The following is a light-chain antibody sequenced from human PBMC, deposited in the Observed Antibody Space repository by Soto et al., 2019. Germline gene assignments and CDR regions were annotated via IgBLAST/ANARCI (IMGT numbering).Light chain of an antibody. Sequence: QSVLTQPASVSGSPGQSITISCTGTSSDVGGYNLVSWYQQHPGKAPKLMIYEGTKRPSGVSNRFSDSKSGNTASLTISGLQAEDEADYYCCSYAATTWVFGGGTKLTVL. CDR2: EGT. CDR3: CSYAATTWV. CDR1: SSDVGGYNL. V-gene: IGLV2-23*01. J-gene: IGLJ3*02.